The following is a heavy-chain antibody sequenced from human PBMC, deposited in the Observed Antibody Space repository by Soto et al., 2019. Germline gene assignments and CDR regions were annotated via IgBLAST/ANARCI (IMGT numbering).Heavy chain of an antibody. CDR2: MYHSGST. V-gene: IGHV4-30-2*01. Sequence: SETLSLTCAVSGGSISRGVYSWSWIRQPQGKGLEWIGYMYHSGSTYYNPSLKSRVTISIDRSKNQFSLRLTSVTASDTAVYYCARLGAYCQALDPWGQGTVVTGSS. CDR3: ARLGAYCQALDP. D-gene: IGHD2-21*01. CDR1: GGSISRGVYS. J-gene: IGHJ5*02.